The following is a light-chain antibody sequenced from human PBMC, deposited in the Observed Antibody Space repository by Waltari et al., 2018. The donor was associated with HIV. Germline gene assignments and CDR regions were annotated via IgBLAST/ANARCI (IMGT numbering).Light chain of an antibody. Sequence: QSALTQPPSASGSPGQSVTISCTGTNSDVGGYNYVSWYQQHPGKAPKPLIFDVIKRPSGFPDRFSGSKSGNTASLTVSGLQAADEADYYCSSFAGSKNHYVFGTGTKVTVL. J-gene: IGLJ1*01. CDR2: DVI. CDR3: SSFAGSKNHYV. CDR1: NSDVGGYNY. V-gene: IGLV2-8*01.